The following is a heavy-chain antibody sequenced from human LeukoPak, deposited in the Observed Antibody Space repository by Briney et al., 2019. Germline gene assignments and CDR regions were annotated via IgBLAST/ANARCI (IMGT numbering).Heavy chain of an antibody. V-gene: IGHV3-23*01. J-gene: IGHJ4*02. CDR1: GFTFSSYA. D-gene: IGHD2-15*01. CDR2: IRNSDDGR. Sequence: PGGSLRLSCAASGFTFSSYAMSWVRQAPGKGLEWVSAIRNSDDGRYSADSAKGRFTISRDNSKNTLYLQMNSLETEDTAVYYCARASLYCSGGYCHSKFDYWGRGTQVTVSS. CDR3: ARASLYCSGGYCHSKFDY.